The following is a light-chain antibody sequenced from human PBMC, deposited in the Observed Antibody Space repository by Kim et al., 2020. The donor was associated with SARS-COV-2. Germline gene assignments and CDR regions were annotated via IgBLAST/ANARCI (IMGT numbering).Light chain of an antibody. V-gene: IGLV2-14*03. CDR1: SSDGGGYNF. CDR2: EVT. J-gene: IGLJ3*02. CDR3: SSYTRSSASV. Sequence: GQSITISCTGTSSDGGGYNFVTWYQQHPGKAPKLMIFEVTKRPSGVSDRFSGSKSGNTASLTISGLQAGDEADYYCSSYTRSSASVFGGGTQLTVL.